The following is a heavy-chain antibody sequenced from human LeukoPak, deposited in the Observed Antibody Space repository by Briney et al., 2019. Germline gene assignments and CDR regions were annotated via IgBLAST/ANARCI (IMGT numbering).Heavy chain of an antibody. Sequence: PSETLSLTCTVSGGSISSGSYYWSWIRPPAGKGLEWIGRIYTSGSTNYNPSLKSRVTISVDTSKNQFSLKLSSVTAADTAVYYCARHIYGDYVDYWGQGTLVTVSS. CDR3: ARHIYGDYVDY. D-gene: IGHD4-17*01. J-gene: IGHJ4*02. CDR1: GGSISSGSYY. V-gene: IGHV4-61*02. CDR2: IYTSGST.